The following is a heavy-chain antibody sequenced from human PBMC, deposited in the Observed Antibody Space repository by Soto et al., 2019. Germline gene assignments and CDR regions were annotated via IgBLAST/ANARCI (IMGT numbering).Heavy chain of an antibody. CDR3: AGRVADYYYYGMDV. Sequence: ASVKVSCKASGFTFTSSAVQWVRQACGQRLEWIGWIVVGSGNTNYAQKFQERVTITRDMSTSTAYMELSSLRSEDTAVYYCAGRVADYYYYGMDVWGQGTTVTVSS. CDR1: GFTFTSSA. J-gene: IGHJ6*02. CDR2: IVVGSGNT. V-gene: IGHV1-58*01.